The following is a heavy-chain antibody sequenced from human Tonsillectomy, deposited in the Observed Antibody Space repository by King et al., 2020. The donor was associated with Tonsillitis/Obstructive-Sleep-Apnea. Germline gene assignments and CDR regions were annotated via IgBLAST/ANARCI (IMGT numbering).Heavy chain of an antibody. CDR2: ISSNGGSA. CDR3: VKLGGFGELLS. J-gene: IGHJ4*02. D-gene: IGHD3-10*01. V-gene: IGHV3-64D*06. CDR1: GFTFSSYA. Sequence: VQLVESGGGVVQPGGSLRLSCSASGFTFSSYAMHWVRQTPGKGLEYVSGISSNGGSAYYADSVKGRITISRDNSKNTLYLQMNSLIAEDTAVYYCVKLGGFGELLSWGQGTLVTVSS.